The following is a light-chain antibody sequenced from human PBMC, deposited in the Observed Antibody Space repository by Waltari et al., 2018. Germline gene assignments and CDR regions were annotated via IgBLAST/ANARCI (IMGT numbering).Light chain of an antibody. J-gene: IGLJ3*02. CDR2: EVN. V-gene: IGLV2-23*02. CDR1: SHDVGLYNL. Sequence: QSALTQPASVSGSPGQSLTISCTGTSHDVGLYNLVSWYQHHPGKVPTLIIYEVNRRPSGVSNRFSGSKSGNTASLTVSGLLAEDEADYFCSSYTTHTPVVFGGGTKLTVL. CDR3: SSYTTHTPVV.